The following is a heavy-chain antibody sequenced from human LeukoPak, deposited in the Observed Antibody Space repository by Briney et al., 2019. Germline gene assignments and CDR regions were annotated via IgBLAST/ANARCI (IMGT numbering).Heavy chain of an antibody. D-gene: IGHD3-10*01. CDR3: ARGAWFGDYYYYGMDV. J-gene: IGHJ6*02. V-gene: IGHV4-34*01. Sequence: SETLSLTCAVYGGSFSGYYWSWIRQSPGKGLEWIGEINHSGNTNYNPSLKSRVTISVDTSKNQFSLKLSSVTAADTAVYYCARGAWFGDYYYYGMDVWGQGTTVTVSS. CDR1: GGSFSGYY. CDR2: INHSGNT.